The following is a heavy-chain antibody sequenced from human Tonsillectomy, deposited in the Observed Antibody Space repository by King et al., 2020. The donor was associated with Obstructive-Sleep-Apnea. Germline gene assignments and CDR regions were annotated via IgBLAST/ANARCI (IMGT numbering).Heavy chain of an antibody. CDR1: GFSFTTTGMC. J-gene: IGHJ6*02. V-gene: IGHV2-70*04. CDR3: ARGLWSGADGMDV. D-gene: IGHD3-10*01. Sequence: VTLKESGPALVRPTQTLTLTCTFSGFSFTTTGMCVNWIRQPPGKALEWLARIDGDDDKFYSKSLKTRLTMSKDTSKNQVVLKMTNMDPVDTGTYYCARGLWSGADGMDVWGQGTTVTVSS. CDR2: IDGDDDK.